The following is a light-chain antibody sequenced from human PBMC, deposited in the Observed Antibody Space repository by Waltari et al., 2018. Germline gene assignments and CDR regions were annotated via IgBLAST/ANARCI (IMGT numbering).Light chain of an antibody. CDR1: NIADKN. J-gene: IGLJ1*01. V-gene: IGLV3-21*04. Sequence: SYVLTQAPSVSVAPGETARITCGGNNIADKNVHWYQQKPGQAPVLVIFYDSDRPSGIPERFSGSNSGNTATLTNSRAEAGDEADYYCQVWDTSIDLSVFGTGTKVTVL. CDR3: QVWDTSIDLSV. CDR2: YDS.